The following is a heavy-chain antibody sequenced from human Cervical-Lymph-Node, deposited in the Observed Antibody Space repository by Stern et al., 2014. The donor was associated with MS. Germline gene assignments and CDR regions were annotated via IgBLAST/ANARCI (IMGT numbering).Heavy chain of an antibody. V-gene: IGHV1-2*02. CDR1: GFTFSNYY. CDR2: ISPKNGDT. J-gene: IGHJ6*02. CDR3: AENMDV. Sequence: QLVQSGAEVKKPGASVQVSCKPSGFTFSNYYVHWLRQAPGQRPEWMGTISPKNGDTTYAPKFQGRITMTRDTSVGLVSLEVTRLRLDDTAIYYCAENMDVWGQGTTVTVSS.